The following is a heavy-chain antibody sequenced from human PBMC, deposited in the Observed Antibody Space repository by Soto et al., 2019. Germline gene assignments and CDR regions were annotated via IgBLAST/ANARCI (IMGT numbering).Heavy chain of an antibody. CDR1: GGSISSSNW. J-gene: IGHJ6*02. CDR2: IYHSGST. Sequence: PSETLSLTCAVSGGSISSSNWWSWVRQPPGKGLEWIGEIYHSGSTNYNPSLKSRVTISVDKSKNQFSLKLSSVTAADTAVYYCASVRGEYYYAKDVWGQGTTVTVSS. V-gene: IGHV4-4*02. CDR3: ASVRGEYYYAKDV. D-gene: IGHD3-10*02.